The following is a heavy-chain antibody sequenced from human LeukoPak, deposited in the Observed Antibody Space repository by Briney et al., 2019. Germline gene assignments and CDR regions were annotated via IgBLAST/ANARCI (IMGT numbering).Heavy chain of an antibody. V-gene: IGHV4-61*02. Sequence: SQTLSLTCTVSGASISTSSYYWSWIRQPAGKGLEWIGRIYASGSTNYNPSLKSRVTMSVDTSKNQFSLKLSFLTAADTAVYYCARQHDSYFYYYVDVWGKGTTVTVSS. CDR2: IYASGST. CDR1: GASISTSSYY. CDR3: ARQHDSYFYYYVDV. J-gene: IGHJ6*03.